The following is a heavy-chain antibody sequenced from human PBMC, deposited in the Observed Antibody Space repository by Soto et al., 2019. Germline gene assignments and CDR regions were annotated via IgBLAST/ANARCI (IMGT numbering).Heavy chain of an antibody. D-gene: IGHD3-22*01. CDR1: GFTFSSNG. CDR3: ARWVGGSMYDNSGKYDS. J-gene: IGHJ5*01. Sequence: QVQLVESGGGVVQPGRSLRLTCAASGFTFSSNGMHWVRQAPGKGLEWVALVAYDGSKTDYGDSVRGRFTISRDNSETTLNLQMNNLRAEDTAVYYCARWVGGSMYDNSGKYDSWGQGTLVTVSS. V-gene: IGHV3-30*03. CDR2: VAYDGSKT.